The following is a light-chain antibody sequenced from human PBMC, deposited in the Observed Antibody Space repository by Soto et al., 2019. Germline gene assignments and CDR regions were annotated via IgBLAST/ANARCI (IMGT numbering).Light chain of an antibody. CDR2: AVS. CDR1: SSDVGGYSH. V-gene: IGLV2-14*01. Sequence: QSVLTQPASVSGSPGQSITISCTGTSSDVGGYSHVSWYQHSPGKAPKLILFAVSDRPSGVSHRFSGSKSGNTASLTISGLQADDEADYYCCSYTSLSTVVFGGGTKLTVL. CDR3: CSYTSLSTVV. J-gene: IGLJ2*01.